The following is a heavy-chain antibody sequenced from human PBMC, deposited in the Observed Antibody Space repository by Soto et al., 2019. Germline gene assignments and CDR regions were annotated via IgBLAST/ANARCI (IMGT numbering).Heavy chain of an antibody. CDR2: MNPNSGNT. J-gene: IGHJ1*01. CDR3: SVALHPLYFSGGRFFSPEYFHH. Sequence: SSVKVSCKASGYTFASYDINWVRQATGQGLEWMGWMNPNSGNTGYAQKFQGRVTMTRNTSISTAYMELSSLRSEDTAVYYCSVALHPLYFSGGRFFSPEYFHHWGRGTLVTLSS. D-gene: IGHD2-15*01. CDR1: GYTFASYD. V-gene: IGHV1-8*01.